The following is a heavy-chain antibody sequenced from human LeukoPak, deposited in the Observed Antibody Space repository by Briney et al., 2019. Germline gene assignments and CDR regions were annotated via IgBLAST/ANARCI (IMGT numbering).Heavy chain of an antibody. Sequence: SETLSLTCAVYGGSFSGYYWSWIRQPPGKGLEWIGEINHSGSTNYNPSLKSRVTISVDTSKNQFSLKPSSVTAADTAVYYLARVLAARREDLNGFDPWGQGNLVTVSS. CDR1: GGSFSGYY. V-gene: IGHV4-34*01. CDR2: INHSGST. CDR3: ARVLAARREDLNGFDP. D-gene: IGHD6-6*01. J-gene: IGHJ5*02.